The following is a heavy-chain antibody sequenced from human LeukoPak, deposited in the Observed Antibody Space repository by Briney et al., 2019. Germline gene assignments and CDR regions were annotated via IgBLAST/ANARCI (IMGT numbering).Heavy chain of an antibody. Sequence: ASVKVSCKASGYTFNNHGFIWVRQAPGQGPEWMGWVSAYDGNTNSAQKFQGRVTMTTDTSTSTAYMELSSLRSEDTAVYYCARFGELFDAFDIWGQGTMVTVSS. CDR3: ARFGELFDAFDI. D-gene: IGHD3-10*01. J-gene: IGHJ3*02. V-gene: IGHV1-18*01. CDR1: GYTFNNHG. CDR2: VSAYDGNT.